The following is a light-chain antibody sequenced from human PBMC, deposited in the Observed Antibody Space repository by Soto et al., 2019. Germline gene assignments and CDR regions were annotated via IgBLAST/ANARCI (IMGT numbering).Light chain of an antibody. CDR2: EVN. J-gene: IGLJ1*01. V-gene: IGLV2-8*01. Sequence: LTQPPSASGSPGQSVAISCTGTSSDVGGYNYVSWYQQHPGKAPKLMIYEVNKRPSGVPDRFSGSKSGDTASLTVSGLQAEDEADYYCSSYAGSSTVFGTGTKVTVL. CDR1: SSDVGGYNY. CDR3: SSYAGSSTV.